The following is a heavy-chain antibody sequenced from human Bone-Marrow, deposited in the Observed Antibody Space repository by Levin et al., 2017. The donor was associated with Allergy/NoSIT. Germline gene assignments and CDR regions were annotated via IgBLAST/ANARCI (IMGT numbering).Heavy chain of an antibody. D-gene: IGHD3-10*01. CDR1: GFTVSSNY. V-gene: IGHV3-53*01. Sequence: GGSLRLSCAASGFTVSSNYMSWVRQAPGKGPEWVSVIYSGGSTYYADSVKGRFTISRDNSKNTLYLQMNSLRAVDTAVYYCARGWFGELLSHWGQGTLVTVSS. CDR2: IYSGGST. J-gene: IGHJ4*02. CDR3: ARGWFGELLSH.